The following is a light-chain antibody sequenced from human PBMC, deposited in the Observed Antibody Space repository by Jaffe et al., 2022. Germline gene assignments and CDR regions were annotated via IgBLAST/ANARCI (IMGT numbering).Light chain of an antibody. V-gene: IGKV1-5*03. CDR1: QNIIHW. CDR2: KAS. Sequence: DIQMAQSPSTLSASVGDRVTISCRAAQNIIHWLAWYQQRPGHAPKLLIYKASTLQTGVPPRFSGSNSGTEFILTINSLQPDDFATYFCQQYYEYPFTFGQGTKLELK. J-gene: IGKJ2*01. CDR3: QQYYEYPFT.